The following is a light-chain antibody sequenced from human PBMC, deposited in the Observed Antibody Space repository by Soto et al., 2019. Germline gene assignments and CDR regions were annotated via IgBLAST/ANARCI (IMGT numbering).Light chain of an antibody. V-gene: IGKV3-15*01. Sequence: EIVLTQSPGTVSVSPGERATLSCRASQSVSSKLAWYQQKPGQAPRLLFYGASTGATGIPARFSGSGSETEFTLSISSLQSEDFAVYYCQQYNNWPGTFGQGTKVAIK. CDR1: QSVSSK. CDR3: QQYNNWPGT. J-gene: IGKJ1*01. CDR2: GAS.